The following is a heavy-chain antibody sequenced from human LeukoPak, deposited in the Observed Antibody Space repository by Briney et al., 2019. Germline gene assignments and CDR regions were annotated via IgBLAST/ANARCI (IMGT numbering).Heavy chain of an antibody. CDR1: GFTFSNYD. Sequence: GGSLRLSCAASGFTFSNYDMNWVRQAPGKGLEWISYISSSGGTIYYADSVKGRFTISRDNAKNSLYLQMNSLRAEDTAVYYCARDVAPIDYWGQGTLVTVSS. V-gene: IGHV3-48*03. CDR2: ISSSGGTI. J-gene: IGHJ4*02. CDR3: ARDVAPIDY.